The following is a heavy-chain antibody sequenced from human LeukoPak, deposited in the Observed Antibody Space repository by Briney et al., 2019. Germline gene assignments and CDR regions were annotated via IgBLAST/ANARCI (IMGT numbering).Heavy chain of an antibody. D-gene: IGHD1-26*01. J-gene: IGHJ6*02. Sequence: GGSLRLSCTASGFTFGDYAMSWFRQAPGKGLEWVAVISYDGSNKYYADSVKGRFTISRDNSKNTLYLQMNSLRAEDTAVYYCARDGGSGSYWTRVPYYYYYGMDVWGQGTTVTVSS. CDR2: ISYDGSNK. CDR3: ARDGGSGSYWTRVPYYYYYGMDV. V-gene: IGHV3-30*04. CDR1: GFTFGDYA.